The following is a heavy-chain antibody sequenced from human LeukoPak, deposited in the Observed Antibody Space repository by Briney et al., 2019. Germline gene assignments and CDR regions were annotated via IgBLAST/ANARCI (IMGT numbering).Heavy chain of an antibody. Sequence: SRTLSLTCAVSGYSISSVYYWCGIRPAPGKGLEWSGCIYYSGSTSHNPSRKGRVSITVDTSKNQFSLKLNSVTAPDTAVYFCARDRSGAHGPGYFQYWGQGTLVTVAS. D-gene: IGHD2-15*01. CDR2: IYYSGST. V-gene: IGHV4-38-2*02. CDR1: GYSISSVYY. J-gene: IGHJ1*01. CDR3: ARDRSGAHGPGYFQY.